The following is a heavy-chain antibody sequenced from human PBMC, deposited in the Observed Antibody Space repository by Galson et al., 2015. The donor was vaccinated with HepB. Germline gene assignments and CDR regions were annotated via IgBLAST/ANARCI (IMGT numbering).Heavy chain of an antibody. V-gene: IGHV1-3*01. D-gene: IGHD3-10*01. J-gene: IGHJ4*02. CDR1: GYTFTRFG. CDR2: INAGNGDT. Sequence: SVKVSCKASGYTFTRFGMHWVRQAPGQRLEWMGWINAGNGDTKSSHNFQGRVTITRDTSASTAYMELSSLRSEDTAVYYCARGGWGYYAPGSDPPYYFDYWGQRTLLTVSS. CDR3: ARGGWGYYAPGSDPPYYFDY.